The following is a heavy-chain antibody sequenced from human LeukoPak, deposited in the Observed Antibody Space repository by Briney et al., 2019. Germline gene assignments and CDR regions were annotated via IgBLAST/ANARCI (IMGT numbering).Heavy chain of an antibody. Sequence: QPGGSLRLSCAASGFTLSSYWMSWVRQAPGKGLEWVANIKYDGSEIDYVDSVKGRFTISRDNAKNSLYLQMNGLRAEDTAVYYCARDIAAPGLFFDYWGQGTLVTVSS. CDR3: ARDIAAPGLFFDY. CDR2: IKYDGSEI. D-gene: IGHD6-13*01. V-gene: IGHV3-7*01. J-gene: IGHJ4*02. CDR1: GFTLSSYW.